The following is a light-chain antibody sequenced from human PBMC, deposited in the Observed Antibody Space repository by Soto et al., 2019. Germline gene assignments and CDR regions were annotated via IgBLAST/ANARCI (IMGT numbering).Light chain of an antibody. J-gene: IGLJ1*01. CDR3: QSYDSSLSGYV. CDR2: GNT. Sequence: QSVLTQPPSVSGAPGQRVTISCTGSSSNIGAGYDVHWYQHLPGTAPKLLIYGNTNRPSGVPDRFSASKSGTSASLAITGLLAEDEADYYCQSYDSSLSGYVFGIGTKLTVL. CDR1: SSNIGAGYD. V-gene: IGLV1-40*01.